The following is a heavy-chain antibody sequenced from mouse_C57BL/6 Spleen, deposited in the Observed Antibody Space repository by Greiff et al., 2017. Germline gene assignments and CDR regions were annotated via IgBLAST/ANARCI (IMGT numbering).Heavy chain of an antibody. D-gene: IGHD1-1*01. CDR2: ISSGSSTI. Sequence: EVKLMESGGGLVKPGGSLKLSCAASGFTFSDYGMHWVRQAPEKGLEWVAYISSGSSTIYYADTVKGRFTISRDNAKNTLFLQMTSLRSEDTAMYYCARLGTTVVARYWYFDVWGTGTTVTVSS. CDR3: ARLGTTVVARYWYFDV. J-gene: IGHJ1*03. CDR1: GFTFSDYG. V-gene: IGHV5-17*01.